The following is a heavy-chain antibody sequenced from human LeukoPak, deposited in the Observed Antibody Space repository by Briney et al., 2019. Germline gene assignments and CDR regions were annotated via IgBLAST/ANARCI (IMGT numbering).Heavy chain of an antibody. J-gene: IGHJ6*02. CDR3: ARDERTVVPAAIGRVFYYYYYGMDV. CDR2: ISAYNGNT. Sequence: GASVKVSCKASGYTFTSYGISWVRQAPGQGLEWMGWISAYNGNTNYAQKLQGRVTMTTDTSTSTAYMELRSLRSDDTAVYYCARDERTVVPAAIGRVFYYYYYGMDVWGQGTTVTVSS. CDR1: GYTFTSYG. D-gene: IGHD2-2*01. V-gene: IGHV1-18*01.